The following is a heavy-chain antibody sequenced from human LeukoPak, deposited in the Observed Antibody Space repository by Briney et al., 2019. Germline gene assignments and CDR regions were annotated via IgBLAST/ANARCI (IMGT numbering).Heavy chain of an antibody. CDR3: ARESPVTRPASPFDL. D-gene: IGHD2-21*02. CDR1: GGSISSSTYY. Sequence: SETLSLTCTVSGGSISSSTYYWNWIRQPPGKGLEWIGYIYYSGSTNYNPSLKSRVTISVDTSKNQFSLKLSSVTAADTAVYYCARESPVTRPASPFDLWGRGTLVTVSS. J-gene: IGHJ2*01. V-gene: IGHV4-61*01. CDR2: IYYSGST.